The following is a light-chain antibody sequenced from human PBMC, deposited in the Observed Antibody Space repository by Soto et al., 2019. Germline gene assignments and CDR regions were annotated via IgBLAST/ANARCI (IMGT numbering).Light chain of an antibody. J-gene: IGKJ4*01. V-gene: IGKV4-1*01. Sequence: DIVMTQSPDSLAVSLGERATINCKSSQSVLYSSNNKNYLAWYQQKPGQPPQLLIYWASIRESGVPDRFSGSGSETDFTLTISSLQAEDVAIYYCQQYYRTPPTFGGGTKVEIK. CDR3: QQYYRTPPT. CDR2: WAS. CDR1: QSVLYSSNNKNY.